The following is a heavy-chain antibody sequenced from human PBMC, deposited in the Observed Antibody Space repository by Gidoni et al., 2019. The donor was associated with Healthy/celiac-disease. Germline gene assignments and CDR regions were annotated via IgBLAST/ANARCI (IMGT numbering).Heavy chain of an antibody. CDR3: ARVQGSYEDIVVVVAATGYYGMDV. Sequence: QVQLQESGPGLVKPSGTLSLTCAVSGGSISSSNWWSWVRRPPGKGLAWIGEIYHSGSTNYTPSLKSRVTISVDKSKNQFSLKLSSVTAADTAVYYCARVQGSYEDIVVVVAATGYYGMDVWGQGTTVTVSS. V-gene: IGHV4-4*02. J-gene: IGHJ6*02. CDR2: IYHSGST. CDR1: GGSISSSNW. D-gene: IGHD2-15*01.